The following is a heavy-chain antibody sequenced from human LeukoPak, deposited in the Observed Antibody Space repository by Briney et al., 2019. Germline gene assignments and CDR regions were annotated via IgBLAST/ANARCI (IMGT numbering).Heavy chain of an antibody. D-gene: IGHD5-24*01. CDR3: ARTVEMATIMTPGADYFHY. Sequence: ASVKVSCKASGYTFTSYYMHWVRQSPGQRLEWMGIINPSGGSTSYAQKFQGRVTMTRDTSTSTVYMELSSLRSEDTAVYYCARTVEMATIMTPGADYFHYWGQGTLVTVSS. V-gene: IGHV1-46*01. J-gene: IGHJ4*02. CDR1: GYTFTSYY. CDR2: INPSGGST.